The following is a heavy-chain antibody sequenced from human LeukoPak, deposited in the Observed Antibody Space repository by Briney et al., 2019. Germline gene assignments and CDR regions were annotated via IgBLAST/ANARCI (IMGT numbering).Heavy chain of an antibody. CDR2: IYYSGST. D-gene: IGHD6-13*01. CDR3: ARGGLGYSSSWYNLRYYFDY. J-gene: IGHJ4*02. Sequence: SETLSLTCTVSGGSISSYYWSWIRQPPGKGLEWIGYIYYSGSTNYNPSLKSRVTISVDTSNNQFSLKLSSVTAADTAVYYCARGGLGYSSSWYNLRYYFDYWGQGTLVTVSS. CDR1: GGSISSYY. V-gene: IGHV4-59*01.